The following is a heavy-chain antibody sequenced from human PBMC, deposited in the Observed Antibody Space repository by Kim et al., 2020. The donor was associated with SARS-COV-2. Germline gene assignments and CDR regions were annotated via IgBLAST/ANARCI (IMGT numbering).Heavy chain of an antibody. V-gene: IGHV4-31*03. D-gene: IGHD3-9*01. CDR2: IYYSGST. CDR1: GGSISSGGYY. CDR3: ARGKKTYYDILTGYPDY. Sequence: SETLSLTCTVSGGSISSGGYYWSWIRQHPGKGLEWIGYIYYSGSTYYNPSLKSRVTISVDTSKNQFSLKLSSVTAADTAVYYCARGKKTYYDILTGYPDYWGQGTLVTVSS. J-gene: IGHJ4*02.